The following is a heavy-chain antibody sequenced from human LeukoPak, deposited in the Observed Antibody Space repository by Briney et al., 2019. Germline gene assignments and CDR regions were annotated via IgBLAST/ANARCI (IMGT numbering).Heavy chain of an antibody. V-gene: IGHV4-39*07. CDR1: GASICNSFYY. D-gene: IGHD5-24*01. Sequence: ASETLSLTCTVSGASICNSFYYWGWIRQPPGTGLEGIGHIRYSGSTYHNPSLKSRVTISVDTSKNQFSLNLSSVTAADSAVYYCAGGDAYNSLHYYMDVWGKGTAVTISS. CDR3: AGGDAYNSLHYYMDV. J-gene: IGHJ6*03. CDR2: IRYSGST.